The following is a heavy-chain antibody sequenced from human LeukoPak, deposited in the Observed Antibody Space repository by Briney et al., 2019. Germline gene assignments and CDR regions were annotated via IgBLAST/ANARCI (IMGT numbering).Heavy chain of an antibody. CDR1: GGSFSGYY. J-gene: IGHJ6*02. D-gene: IGHD6-13*01. CDR2: INHSGST. Sequence: PSETLSLTCAVYGGSFSGYYWSWIRQPPGKGLEWIGEINHSGSTNYNPSLKSRVTISVDTSKNQFSLKLSSVTVADTAVYYCARTGGSSWYTYYYGMDVWGQGTTVTVSS. CDR3: ARTGGSSWYTYYYGMDV. V-gene: IGHV4-34*01.